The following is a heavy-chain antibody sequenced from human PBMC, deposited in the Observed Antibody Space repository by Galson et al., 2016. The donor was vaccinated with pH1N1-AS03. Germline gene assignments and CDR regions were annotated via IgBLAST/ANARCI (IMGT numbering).Heavy chain of an antibody. D-gene: IGHD3-9*01. V-gene: IGHV3-74*03. Sequence: SLRLSCASSGFAFNKFWMHWVRQAPGKGLEWVSQIDTDGTSATYADSVKGRFTTSRDNAKNTLYLQMNSLRDEDTAVYYCASDGVFDDKSAFDFWGQGTMVTVSS. CDR1: GFAFNKFW. CDR3: ASDGVFDDKSAFDF. J-gene: IGHJ3*01. CDR2: IDTDGTSA.